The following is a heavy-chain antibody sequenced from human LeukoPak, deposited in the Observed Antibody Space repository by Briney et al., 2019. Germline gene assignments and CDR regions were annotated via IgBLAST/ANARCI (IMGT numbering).Heavy chain of an antibody. CDR1: GGSFRGYY. Sequence: SETLSLTCAVYGGSFRGYYWTWIRQPPGKGREWSGEINHSGSTNYNPSLKSRVTISVDTSQKQFSLKLSSVTAADTAVYYCARGDTVAARPGRFDSWGQGTLVTVSS. J-gene: IGHJ4*02. CDR3: ARGDTVAARPGRFDS. D-gene: IGHD6-6*01. V-gene: IGHV4-34*01. CDR2: INHSGST.